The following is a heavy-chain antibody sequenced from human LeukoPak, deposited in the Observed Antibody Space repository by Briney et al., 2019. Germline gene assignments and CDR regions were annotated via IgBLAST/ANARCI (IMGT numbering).Heavy chain of an antibody. CDR3: ARGDGSGSYPDYFDY. CDR2: IYYSGST. D-gene: IGHD3-10*01. J-gene: IGHJ4*02. V-gene: IGHV4-61*05. Sequence: SETLSLTCTVSGGSISSSSYYWDWIRQPPGKGLEWIGYIYYSGSTNYNPSLKSRVTISVDTSKNQFSLKLSSVTAADTAVYYCARGDGSGSYPDYFDYWGQGTLVTVSS. CDR1: GGSISSSSYY.